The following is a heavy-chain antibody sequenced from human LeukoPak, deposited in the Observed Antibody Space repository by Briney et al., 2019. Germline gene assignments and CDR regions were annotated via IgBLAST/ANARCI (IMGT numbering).Heavy chain of an antibody. V-gene: IGHV3-30*18. Sequence: PGGSLRLSCAASGFTFSSYGMHWVRQAPGKGLEWEGVISYDGSNKYYADSVKGRFTISRDNSKNTLYLQMNSLRAEDTAVYYCAKKSPDYNWFDPWGQGTLVTVSS. D-gene: IGHD4/OR15-4a*01. CDR1: GFTFSSYG. J-gene: IGHJ5*02. CDR2: ISYDGSNK. CDR3: AKKSPDYNWFDP.